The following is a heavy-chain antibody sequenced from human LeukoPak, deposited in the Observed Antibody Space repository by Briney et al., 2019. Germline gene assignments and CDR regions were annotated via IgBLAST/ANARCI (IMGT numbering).Heavy chain of an antibody. J-gene: IGHJ6*03. CDR3: AKSYGSGIYYYYMDV. V-gene: IGHV3-30*02. Sequence: GGSLRLSCAASGFTFSSYGMHWVRQAPGKGLEWVAFIRYDGSNKYYADSVKGRFTISRDNSKNTLYLQMNSLRAEDTAVYHCAKSYGSGIYYYYMDVWGKGTTVTVSS. CDR1: GFTFSSYG. D-gene: IGHD3-10*01. CDR2: IRYDGSNK.